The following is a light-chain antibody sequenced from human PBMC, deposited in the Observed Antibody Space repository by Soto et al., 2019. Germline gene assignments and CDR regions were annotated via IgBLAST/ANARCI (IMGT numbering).Light chain of an antibody. CDR2: AAS. J-gene: IGKJ1*01. CDR3: QQLNSYPPWT. Sequence: DIQLTQSPSFLSASVGDRVTITCRASQGISSYLAWYQQKPGKAPKLLIYAASTLQSGVPSRFSGSGSRTEFPLTISSLQPDDFSTYSYQQLNSYPPWTFGQGTKVEIK. V-gene: IGKV1-9*01. CDR1: QGISSY.